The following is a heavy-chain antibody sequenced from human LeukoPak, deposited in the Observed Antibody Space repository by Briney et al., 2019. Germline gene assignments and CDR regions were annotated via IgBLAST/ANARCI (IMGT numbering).Heavy chain of an antibody. D-gene: IGHD6-19*01. V-gene: IGHV3-23*01. J-gene: IGHJ4*02. Sequence: GGSLRHSCAASGFTFSSYAMNWVRQAPGKGLEWVSAISGSGGSTYYADSVKGRFTISRDNSKNTLYLQMNSLRAEDTAVYYCAKEVAVTGIYYFDYWGQGTLVTVSS. CDR2: ISGSGGST. CDR3: AKEVAVTGIYYFDY. CDR1: GFTFSSYA.